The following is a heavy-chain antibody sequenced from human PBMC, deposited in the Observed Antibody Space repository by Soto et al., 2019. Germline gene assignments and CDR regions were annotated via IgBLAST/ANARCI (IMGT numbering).Heavy chain of an antibody. V-gene: IGHV3-23*01. D-gene: IGHD2-2*01. J-gene: IGHJ6*03. CDR2: MSANVGGRT. CDR1: GFTFNNYA. Sequence: GSLRLSCAASGFTFNNYAMSWVRQSPGKGLEWVSGMSANVGGRTFYADSVKGRFTISRDNSKSMLYLQVNSLRVEDTAVYYCAKNGGYCSSTSCPYYYYYYIDVWGKGTTVTVSS. CDR3: AKNGGYCSSTSCPYYYYYYIDV.